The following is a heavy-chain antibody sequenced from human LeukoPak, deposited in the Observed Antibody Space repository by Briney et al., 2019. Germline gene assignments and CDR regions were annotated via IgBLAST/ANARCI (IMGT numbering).Heavy chain of an antibody. CDR3: ARFNRDYDGSGYPGDY. V-gene: IGHV3-21*01. D-gene: IGHD3-22*01. J-gene: IGHJ4*02. CDR1: GFIFSSYA. Sequence: PGGSLRLSCAASGFIFSSYAMSWVRQDPGKGLEWVSSISSGSNYIYYADSVKGRFTISRDNAKNSLYLQMNSLRAEDTAVYYCARFNRDYDGSGYPGDYWGQGTLVTVSS. CDR2: ISSGSNYI.